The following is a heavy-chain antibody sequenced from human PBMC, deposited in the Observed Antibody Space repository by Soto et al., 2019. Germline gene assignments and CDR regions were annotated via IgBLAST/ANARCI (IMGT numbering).Heavy chain of an antibody. J-gene: IGHJ4*02. CDR2: ISSGGGNI. CDR1: GFPFSSYE. Sequence: EVQLVESGGVLVQPGESLRLSCAASGFPFSSYEMNWVRQAPGKGLEWVAYISSGGGNIYYAESVKGRFTISRDNAKNSVDMQMKSLRAEDTEVYYCARDRWLRYSGYDWHFDYWGQGTLVTVSS. V-gene: IGHV3-48*03. D-gene: IGHD5-12*01. CDR3: ARDRWLRYSGYDWHFDY.